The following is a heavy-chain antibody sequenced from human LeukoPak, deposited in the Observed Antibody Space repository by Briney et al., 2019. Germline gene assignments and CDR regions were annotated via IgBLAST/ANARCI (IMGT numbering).Heavy chain of an antibody. J-gene: IGHJ4*02. D-gene: IGHD3-10*01. CDR2: IYSGGST. CDR1: GFTVSRNY. Sequence: PGGSLRLSCAASGFTVSRNYMSWVRQAPGKGLGWVSVIYSGGSTYYADSVKGRFTISRDNSKNTLYLQMNSLRAEDTAVYYCARASGELLPFMGPTSFDYWGQGTLVTVSS. CDR3: ARASGELLPFMGPTSFDY. V-gene: IGHV3-53*01.